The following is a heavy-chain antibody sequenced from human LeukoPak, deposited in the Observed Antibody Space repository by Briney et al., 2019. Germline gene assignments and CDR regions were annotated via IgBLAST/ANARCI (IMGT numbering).Heavy chain of an antibody. V-gene: IGHV4-39*01. CDR2: IYYSGST. CDR3: ARHADGYSLPPPF. CDR1: GGSISSSSYY. J-gene: IGHJ4*02. D-gene: IGHD5-18*01. Sequence: SETLSLTCTVSGGSISSSSYYWGWIRQPPGKGLEWIGSIYYSGSTYYNPSLKSRVTISVDTSKNQFSLKLSSVTAADTAVYYCARHADGYSLPPPFWGQGTLVTVSS.